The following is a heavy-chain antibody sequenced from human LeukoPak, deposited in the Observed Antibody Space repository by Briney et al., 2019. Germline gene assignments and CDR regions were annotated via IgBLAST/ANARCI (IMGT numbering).Heavy chain of an antibody. CDR3: ASSTYLFDI. Sequence: GGSLRLSCAASGFYFANYAMSWVRQAPGKGLEWVSGINWNGGSTGYADSVKGRFTISRDNAKNSLYLQMNSLRAEDTALYYCASSTYLFDIWGQGTMVTVSS. D-gene: IGHD2-2*01. V-gene: IGHV3-20*04. CDR1: GFYFANYA. J-gene: IGHJ3*02. CDR2: INWNGGST.